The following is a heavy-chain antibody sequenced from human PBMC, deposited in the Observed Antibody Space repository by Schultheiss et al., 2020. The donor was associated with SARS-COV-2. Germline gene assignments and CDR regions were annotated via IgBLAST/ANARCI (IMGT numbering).Heavy chain of an antibody. D-gene: IGHD3-10*01. V-gene: IGHV4-59*10. Sequence: SQTLSLTCAVYGGSFSGYYWSWIRQPPGKGLEWIGRIYTSGSTNYNPSLKSRVTMSVDTSKNQFSLKLSSVTAADTAVYYCARDENYYGSGSYYPFDYWGQGTLVTVSS. J-gene: IGHJ4*02. CDR2: IYTSGST. CDR1: GGSFSGYY. CDR3: ARDENYYGSGSYYPFDY.